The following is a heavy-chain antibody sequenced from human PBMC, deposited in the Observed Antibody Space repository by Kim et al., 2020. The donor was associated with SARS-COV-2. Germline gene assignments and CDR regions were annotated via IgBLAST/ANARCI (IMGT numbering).Heavy chain of an antibody. V-gene: IGHV1-3*01. CDR1: GDTFTRFP. J-gene: IGHJ4*02. D-gene: IGHD6-13*01. CDR3: ARGLGFAAPVDF. CDR2: ITAGDGKT. Sequence: ASVKVSCKGSGDTFTRFPIHWVRQSPGQRLEWMAWITAGDGKTQYSQRFHDRVTITRDTSATIVYMELNSLKFEDTAVHYCARGLGFAAPVDFWGQGTQVTVSS.